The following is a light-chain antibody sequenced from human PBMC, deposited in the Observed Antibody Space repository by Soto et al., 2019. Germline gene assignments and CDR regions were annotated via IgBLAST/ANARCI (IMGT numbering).Light chain of an antibody. J-gene: IGLJ2*01. CDR1: SSEVGGYNY. CDR3: SSYTSSSTYVV. Sequence: QSALTQPASVSGSPGQWITISCTGTSSEVGGYNYVSWYQQHPGKAPKLMIYDVSNRPSGVSNRFSGSKSGNTASLTISGLQAEDEADYYCSSYTSSSTYVVFGGGTKLTVL. V-gene: IGLV2-14*01. CDR2: DVS.